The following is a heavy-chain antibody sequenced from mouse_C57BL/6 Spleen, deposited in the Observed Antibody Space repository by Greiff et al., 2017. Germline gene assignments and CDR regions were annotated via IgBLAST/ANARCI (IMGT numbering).Heavy chain of an antibody. V-gene: IGHV1-62-2*01. J-gene: IGHJ3*01. Sequence: VQLQKSGAELVKPGASVKLSCKASGYTFTEYTIHWVKQRTGQGLEWIGWIYPGGGSIKYNEKFKDKATLTADTSSSTVYMELSRLTSEVTAVYSGVKHDDRYYDLGWFAYWGQGTLVTVSA. CDR3: VKHDDRYYDLGWFAY. CDR1: GYTFTEYT. CDR2: IYPGGGSI. D-gene: IGHD2-4*01.